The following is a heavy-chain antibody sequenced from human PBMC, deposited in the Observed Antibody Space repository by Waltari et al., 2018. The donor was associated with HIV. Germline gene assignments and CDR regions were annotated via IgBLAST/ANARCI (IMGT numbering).Heavy chain of an antibody. D-gene: IGHD3-10*01. Sequence: QLQLQESGPGLVKPSETLSLTCTVSGGSLSSSSYYWGWIRHPPGKGLEWIGSIYYSGSTYYNPSLKSRVTISVDTSKNQFSLKLSSVTAADTAVYYCARGYGRSMVRGVSPDYWGQGTLVTVSS. J-gene: IGHJ4*02. CDR3: ARGYGRSMVRGVSPDY. CDR2: IYYSGST. V-gene: IGHV4-39*07. CDR1: GGSLSSSSYY.